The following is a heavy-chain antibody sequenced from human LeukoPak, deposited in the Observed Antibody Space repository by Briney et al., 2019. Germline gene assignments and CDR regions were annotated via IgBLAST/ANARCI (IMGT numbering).Heavy chain of an antibody. CDR1: GFTFSSYA. CDR3: ARDSRATGVHEY. Sequence: PGRSLRLSCAASGFTFSSYAMHWVRQAPGKGLEWVAVISYDGSNKDYADSVKGRFTISRDNSKNTLYLQMNSLRVEDTAVYYCARDSRATGVHEYWGQGTLVTVSS. D-gene: IGHD2-8*02. J-gene: IGHJ4*02. V-gene: IGHV3-30-3*01. CDR2: ISYDGSNK.